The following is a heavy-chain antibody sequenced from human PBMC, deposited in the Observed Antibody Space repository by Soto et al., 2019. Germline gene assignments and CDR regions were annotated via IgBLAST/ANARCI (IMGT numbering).Heavy chain of an antibody. J-gene: IGHJ3*02. CDR2: ISWDGGST. Sequence: GSLRLSCAASGFTFDDYTMHWVRQAPGKGLEWVSLISWDGGSTYYADSVKGRFTISRDNSKNSLYLQMNSLRTEDTALYYCAKGFLDAFDIWGQGTMVTVSS. CDR1: GFTFDDYT. D-gene: IGHD3-10*01. V-gene: IGHV3-43*01. CDR3: AKGFLDAFDI.